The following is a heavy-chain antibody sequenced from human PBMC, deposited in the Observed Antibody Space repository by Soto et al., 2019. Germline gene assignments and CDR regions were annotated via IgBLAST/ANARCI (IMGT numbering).Heavy chain of an antibody. J-gene: IGHJ6*03. D-gene: IGHD6-13*01. V-gene: IGHV3-23*01. CDR1: GFTFSSYA. Sequence: GSLRLSCAASGFTFSSYAMSWVRQAPGKGLEWVSAISGSGGSTYYADSVKGRFTISRDNSKNTLYLQMNSLRAEDTAVYYCARIYSSSWYYYYYYMDVWGKGTTVTVSS. CDR3: ARIYSSSWYYYYYYMDV. CDR2: ISGSGGST.